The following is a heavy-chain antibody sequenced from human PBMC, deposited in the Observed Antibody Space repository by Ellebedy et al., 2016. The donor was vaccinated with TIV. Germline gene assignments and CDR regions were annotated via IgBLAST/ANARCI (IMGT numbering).Heavy chain of an antibody. J-gene: IGHJ4*02. V-gene: IGHV3-30-3*01. CDR3: ARDFLLGSPDYFGY. CDR2: MSPGGNIK. CDR1: GFTFSAYE. D-gene: IGHD3-10*01. Sequence: GESLKISXAASGFTFSAYEVHWVRQAPGKGLEWVAVMSPGGNIKIYTDSVKGRFTISRDNSKKTLALQMNSLRPEDTAVYYCARDFLLGSPDYFGYWGRGTLVTVSS.